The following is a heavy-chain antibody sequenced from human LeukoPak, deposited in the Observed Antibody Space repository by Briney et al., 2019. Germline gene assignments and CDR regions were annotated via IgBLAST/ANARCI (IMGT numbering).Heavy chain of an antibody. V-gene: IGHV1-69*06. J-gene: IGHJ5*02. CDR1: GGTFSSYA. Sequence: SVKVSCKASGGTFSSYAISWVRQAPGQGLEWMGGIIPIFGTANYAQKFQGRVTITADKSTSTAYMELSSLRSEDTAVYYCARESTFGGVIVLGEDLHWFDPWGQGTLVTVSS. D-gene: IGHD3-16*02. CDR3: ARESTFGGVIVLGEDLHWFDP. CDR2: IIPIFGTA.